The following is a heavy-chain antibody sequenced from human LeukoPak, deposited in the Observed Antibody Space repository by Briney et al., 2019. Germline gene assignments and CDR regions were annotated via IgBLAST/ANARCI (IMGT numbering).Heavy chain of an antibody. CDR1: GYTFTGYY. CDR2: INPNSGGT. D-gene: IGHD1-1*01. CDR3: ARVRGTTPSPYFDY. V-gene: IGHV1-2*02. J-gene: IGHJ4*02. Sequence: ASVKVSCKASGYTFTGYYMHWVRQAPGQGLEWMGWINPNSGGTNYAQKFPGRVTMTRDTSISTAYMELSRLRSDDTAVYYCARVRGTTPSPYFDYWGQGTLVTVSS.